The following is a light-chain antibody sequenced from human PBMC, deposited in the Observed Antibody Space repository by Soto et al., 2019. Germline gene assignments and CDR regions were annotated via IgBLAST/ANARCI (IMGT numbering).Light chain of an antibody. Sequence: QSVLTQPPSVSGAPGQRVTISCTGSSSNIGAGYDVHWYQQPPGTAPKLLIYGNSNRPSGVPDRFSGSKSGTSASLAITGLKAEDEADYYCQSYDSSLSGHVVFGGGTKLTVL. CDR1: SSNIGAGYD. V-gene: IGLV1-40*01. CDR3: QSYDSSLSGHVV. J-gene: IGLJ2*01. CDR2: GNS.